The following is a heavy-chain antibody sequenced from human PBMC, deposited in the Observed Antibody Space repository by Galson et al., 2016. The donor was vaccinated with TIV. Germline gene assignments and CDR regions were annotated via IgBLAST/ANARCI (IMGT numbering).Heavy chain of an antibody. Sequence: LRLSCAASGFTFSSFWMSWVRQAPGEGLQWVANIKQDGTDQNYVDSVKGRFSISRDNAKNSLFLQMNTLRPEDTAVYYCARDWDDYGAHSALDDWGQGTLVTVSS. J-gene: IGHJ4*02. D-gene: IGHD4-17*01. CDR3: ARDWDDYGAHSALDD. V-gene: IGHV3-7*01. CDR1: GFTFSSFW. CDR2: IKQDGTDQ.